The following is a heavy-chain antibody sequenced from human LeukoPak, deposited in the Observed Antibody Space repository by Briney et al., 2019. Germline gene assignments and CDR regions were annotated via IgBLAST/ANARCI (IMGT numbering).Heavy chain of an antibody. CDR2: INWNGGST. V-gene: IGHV3-20*04. CDR1: GFTFSSYW. D-gene: IGHD3-9*01. Sequence: GGSLRLSCAASGFTFSSYWMSWVRQAPGKGLEWVSGINWNGGSTGYADSVKGRFTISRDNAKNSLYLQMNSLRAEDTALYYCARVKYYDILTGAFDYWGQGTLVTVSS. J-gene: IGHJ4*02. CDR3: ARVKYYDILTGAFDY.